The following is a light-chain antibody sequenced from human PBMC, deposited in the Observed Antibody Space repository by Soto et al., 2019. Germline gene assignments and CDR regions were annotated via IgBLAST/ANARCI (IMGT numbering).Light chain of an antibody. J-gene: IGKJ3*01. CDR3: QQYNNWPIT. CDR2: PAS. Sequence: DIQLTQSPSFLSASVGDRVTVSCRASQDISTYLAWFQQKPGKVPQLLVYPASTLQDGVPSRFSGLGSGTEFTLTISSLQSEDFAVYYCQQYNNWPITFGPGTRVDIK. CDR1: QDISTY. V-gene: IGKV1-9*01.